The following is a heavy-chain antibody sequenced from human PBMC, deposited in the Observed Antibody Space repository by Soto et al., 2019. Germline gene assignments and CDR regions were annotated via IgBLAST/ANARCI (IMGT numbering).Heavy chain of an antibody. Sequence: GGSLRLSCAASGFTFDDYTMHWVRQAPGKGLEWVSLISWDGGSTYYANSVKGRFTITRDNSKDSLYLQMNSLRTEDTALYYCAKDRNGGGLGVAAPPYYYYYGMDVWGQGTTVTVSS. CDR2: ISWDGGST. D-gene: IGHD2-15*01. V-gene: IGHV3-43*01. CDR1: GFTFDDYT. J-gene: IGHJ6*02. CDR3: AKDRNGGGLGVAAPPYYYYYGMDV.